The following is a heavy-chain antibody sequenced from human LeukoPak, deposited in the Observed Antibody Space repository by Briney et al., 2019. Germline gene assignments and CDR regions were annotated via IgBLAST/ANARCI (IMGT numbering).Heavy chain of an antibody. CDR2: IYYSGST. J-gene: IGHJ4*02. Sequence: SETLSLTCAVSGGSITSSQHWWSWARQPPGKGLEWIGYIYYSGSTNYNPSLKSRVTISVDTSKNQFSLKLSSVTAADTAVYYCARARNGDYEDYWGQGTLVTVSS. CDR3: ARARNGDYEDY. CDR1: GGSITSSQHW. V-gene: IGHV4-61*01. D-gene: IGHD4-17*01.